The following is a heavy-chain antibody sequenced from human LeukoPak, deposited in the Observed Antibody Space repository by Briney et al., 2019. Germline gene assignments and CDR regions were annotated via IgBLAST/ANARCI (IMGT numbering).Heavy chain of an antibody. V-gene: IGHV1-2*02. J-gene: IGHJ4*02. CDR1: GYTFTGYY. D-gene: IGHD3-22*01. CDR3: ARSLKTYYYDSSGYPSY. CDR2: INPNSGGT. Sequence: ASVKVSCKASGYTFTGYYMHWVRQAPGQGLEWMGWINPNSGGTNYAQKFQGRVTMTKDTSISTAYMELSRLRSDDTAVYYCARSLKTYYYDSSGYPSYWGQGTLVTVSS.